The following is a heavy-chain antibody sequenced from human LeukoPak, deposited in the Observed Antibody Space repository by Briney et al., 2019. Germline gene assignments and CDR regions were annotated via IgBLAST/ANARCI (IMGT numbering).Heavy chain of an antibody. CDR2: IYTSGST. D-gene: IGHD3-22*01. CDR3: ARDYYDSSGYRNWFDP. Sequence: SETLSLTCTVSGVSISNYYWSWIRQPAGKGLEWIWRIYTSGSTNYNASLKSRVIMSVDTFKNQLSLKLSSVTAADTAVYYCARDYYDSSGYRNWFDPWGQGNLVSVSS. J-gene: IGHJ5*02. V-gene: IGHV4-4*07. CDR1: GVSISNYY.